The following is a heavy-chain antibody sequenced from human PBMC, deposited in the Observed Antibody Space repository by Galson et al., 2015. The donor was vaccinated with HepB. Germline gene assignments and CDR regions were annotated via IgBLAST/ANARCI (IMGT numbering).Heavy chain of an antibody. Sequence: SVKVSCKASGYDFASYFMHWVRQAPGQGLEWMGIINPSAGSTDYTQKFQGRVTMTRDTSTSTVYMELSSLRSEDTAVYYCVRSYGSGWYSEYFQHWGQGTRVTVSS. D-gene: IGHD6-19*01. CDR2: INPSAGST. J-gene: IGHJ1*01. CDR3: VRSYGSGWYSEYFQH. V-gene: IGHV1-46*03. CDR1: GYDFASYF.